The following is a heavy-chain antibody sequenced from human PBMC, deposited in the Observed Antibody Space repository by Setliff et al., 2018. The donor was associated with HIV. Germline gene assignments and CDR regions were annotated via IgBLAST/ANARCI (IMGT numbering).Heavy chain of an antibody. CDR1: GYSLTSYS. CDR3: TRDHTPPPNYDFWSGQIDLRNIFYYMDV. CDR2: INTNTGNP. Sequence: SVKVSCKASGYSLTSYSINWVRQAPGQGLEWMGYINTNTGNPTYAQGFTGRFVFSVDTPVSTAYLQIFGLKTEDTAVYYCTRDHTPPPNYDFWSGQIDLRNIFYYMDVWGTGSPVTVSS. D-gene: IGHD3-3*01. J-gene: IGHJ6*03. V-gene: IGHV7-4-1*01.